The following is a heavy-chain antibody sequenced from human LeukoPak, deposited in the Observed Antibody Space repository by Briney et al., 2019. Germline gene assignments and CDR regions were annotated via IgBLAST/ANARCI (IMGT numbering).Heavy chain of an antibody. Sequence: GGSLRLSCAASGFPFSSYFMNWVRQAPGKGLEWVSSISGSSSYIYDADSVKRRFTISRDNAKNSLYLQMNSLRAEDTAVYYCARRATTERGHSYGLDYWGQGTLVTVSS. CDR2: ISGSSSYI. CDR1: GFPFSSYF. V-gene: IGHV3-21*01. CDR3: ARRATTERGHSYGLDY. D-gene: IGHD5-18*01. J-gene: IGHJ4*02.